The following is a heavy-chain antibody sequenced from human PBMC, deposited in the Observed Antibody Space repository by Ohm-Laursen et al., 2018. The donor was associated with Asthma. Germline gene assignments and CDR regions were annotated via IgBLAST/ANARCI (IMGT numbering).Heavy chain of an antibody. D-gene: IGHD3-10*01. J-gene: IGHJ6*02. Sequence: GSLRLSCAASGFTFSSYSMNWVRQAPGKGLEWVSSISSSSSYIYYADSVKGRFTISRDNAKNSLYPQMNSLRAEDTAVYYCARGSDYYYGMDVWGQGTTVTVSS. CDR1: GFTFSSYS. CDR3: ARGSDYYYGMDV. CDR2: ISSSSSYI. V-gene: IGHV3-21*01.